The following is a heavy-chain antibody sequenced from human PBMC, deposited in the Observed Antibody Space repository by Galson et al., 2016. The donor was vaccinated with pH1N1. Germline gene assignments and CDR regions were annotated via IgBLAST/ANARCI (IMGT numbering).Heavy chain of an antibody. D-gene: IGHD4-17*01. CDR1: GFTVSTNY. V-gene: IGHV3-53*05. J-gene: IGHJ3*02. CDR3: AKGGYGDYGLDVFDI. CDR2: ISGSGSVT. Sequence: SLRLSCAASGFTVSTNYMNWVRQAPGKGVDWISSISGSGSVTRYADSVQGRFTISKDTSKNTVYLQMHSLRAEDTGLYYCAKGGYGDYGLDVFDIWGQGIMVTVSS.